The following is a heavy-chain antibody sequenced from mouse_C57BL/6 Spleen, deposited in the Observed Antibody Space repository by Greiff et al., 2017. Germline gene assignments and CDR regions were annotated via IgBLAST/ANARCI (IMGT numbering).Heavy chain of an antibody. CDR1: GYAFSSSW. D-gene: IGHD2-1*01. CDR2: IYPGDGDT. CDR3: ARSQGYGNYWYFDV. J-gene: IGHJ1*03. Sequence: VQLQQSGPELVKPGASVKISCKASGYAFSSSWMNWVKQRPGKGLEWIGRIYPGDGDTNYNGKFKGKATLTADKSSSTAYMQLSSLTSEDSAVYFCARSQGYGNYWYFDVWGTGTTVTVSS. V-gene: IGHV1-82*01.